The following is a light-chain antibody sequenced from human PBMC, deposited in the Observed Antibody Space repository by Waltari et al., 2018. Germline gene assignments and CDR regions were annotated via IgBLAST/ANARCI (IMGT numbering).Light chain of an antibody. CDR3: MQSLRALWT. CDR2: LGS. CDR1: QSLLHSNGYNY. V-gene: IGKV2-28*01. J-gene: IGKJ1*01. Sequence: DIVVTQSPLSLPVTPGEPASISCRSSQSLLHSNGYNYLDWYLQKPGQSPQLLIYLGSNRASGVPDRFSGSGSGTDFTLKSSRVEAEYVGVYYCMQSLRALWTFGQGTKVEIK.